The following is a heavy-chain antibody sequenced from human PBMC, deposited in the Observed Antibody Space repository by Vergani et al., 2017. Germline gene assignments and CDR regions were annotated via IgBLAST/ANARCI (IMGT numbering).Heavy chain of an antibody. V-gene: IGHV3-30*02. D-gene: IGHD3-16*01. CDR3: AKHFRGWGIDY. CDR1: GFTLSNYD. J-gene: IGHJ4*02. CDR2: IQFDGSNQ. Sequence: QVQLVESGGGVVQRGGSLRLSCATSGFTLSNYDMQWIRQGPGQGLEFVAFIQFDGSNQYYADSVKCRFTLSRDFSKNTLYLQKNSLRTDDTATYYCAKHFRGWGIDYWGQGTQVIVSS.